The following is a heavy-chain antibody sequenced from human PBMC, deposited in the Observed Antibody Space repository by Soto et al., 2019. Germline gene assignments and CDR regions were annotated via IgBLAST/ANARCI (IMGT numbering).Heavy chain of an antibody. J-gene: IGHJ4*02. V-gene: IGHV3-48*02. CDR2: ISDNSITI. CDR1: GFTLRSYS. Sequence: EVQLVESGGGLVQPGGSLRLSCAASGFTLRSYSMNWVRQAPGKGLEWVSYISDNSITIYYADSVKGRFIISRDNAKNSLDLQMNSLRDEDTAIYYCARQYTRVCFDHWGQGTLVTVSS. CDR3: ARQYTRVCFDH. D-gene: IGHD6-6*01.